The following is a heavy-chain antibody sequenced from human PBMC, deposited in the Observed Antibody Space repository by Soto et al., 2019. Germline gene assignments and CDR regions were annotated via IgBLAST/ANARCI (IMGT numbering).Heavy chain of an antibody. CDR3: ARHDYYDSSGYDPVAFDI. CDR2: IYYSGTT. Sequence: SVTLSLTCAVSGYSISSSNWWGWIPQPPGKGLEWIGYIYYSGTTYYNPSLKSRVTMSVDTSKNQFSLKLSSVTAADTAVYYCARHDYYDSSGYDPVAFDIWGQGTMVT. V-gene: IGHV4-28*01. J-gene: IGHJ3*02. CDR1: GYSISSSNW. D-gene: IGHD3-22*01.